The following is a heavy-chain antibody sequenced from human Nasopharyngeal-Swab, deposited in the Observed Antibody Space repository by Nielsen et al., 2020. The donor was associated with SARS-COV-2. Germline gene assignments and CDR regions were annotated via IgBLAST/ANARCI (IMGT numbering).Heavy chain of an antibody. V-gene: IGHV3-21*01. Sequence: GRSLRLSCLASGLTFSRHSMTWVRQAPGKGREWVSYFRSTSTYIYYADSVKGRFTISSDNATNSLYLQMNSLSAADSAVYVCARDQVSRSGVNGNWYFDLWGRGTLVTVSS. CDR2: FRSTSTYI. CDR3: ARDQVSRSGVNGNWYFDL. D-gene: IGHD6-13*01. CDR1: GLTFSRHS. J-gene: IGHJ2*01.